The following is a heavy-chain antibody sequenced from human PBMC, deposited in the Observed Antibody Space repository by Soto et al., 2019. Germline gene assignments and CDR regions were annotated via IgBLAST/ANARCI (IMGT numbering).Heavy chain of an antibody. Sequence: QVQLVQSGAEVKKPGSSVKVSCKASGGTFSSYAISWVRQAPGQGLEWMGGIIPIFGTANYAQKFQGRVTITADESTSTAYMGLSSLRSEDTAVYYCARDLSHLVGGYYGMDVWGQGTTVTVSS. CDR3: ARDLSHLVGGYYGMDV. D-gene: IGHD3-16*01. V-gene: IGHV1-69*12. CDR1: GGTFSSYA. J-gene: IGHJ6*02. CDR2: IIPIFGTA.